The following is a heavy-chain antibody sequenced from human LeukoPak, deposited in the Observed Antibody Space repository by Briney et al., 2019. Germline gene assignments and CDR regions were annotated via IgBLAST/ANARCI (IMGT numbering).Heavy chain of an antibody. V-gene: IGHV1-2*02. D-gene: IGHD3-10*01. CDR2: INPNSGGT. J-gene: IGHJ4*02. CDR3: ARAHYPLWFGTNRGECLDY. Sequence: ASVKVSCKASGYTFTGYYMHWVRQAPGQGLEWMGWINPNSGGTNYAQKFQGRVTMTRDTSNSTAYMELSRLRSDDTAVYYCARAHYPLWFGTNRGECLDYWGQGTLVTVSS. CDR1: GYTFTGYY.